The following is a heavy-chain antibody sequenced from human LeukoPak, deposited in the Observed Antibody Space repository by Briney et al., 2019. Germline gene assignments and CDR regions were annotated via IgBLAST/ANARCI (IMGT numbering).Heavy chain of an antibody. Sequence: GGSLRLSCAASGFTFSSYAMSWVRQAPGKGLEWVSAISGSGGSTYYADSVKGRFTISRDNPKNTLYLQMNSLRAEDTAVYYCAEATAVPASSGWWLDYWGQGTLVTVSS. D-gene: IGHD6-19*01. J-gene: IGHJ4*02. V-gene: IGHV3-23*01. CDR3: AEATAVPASSGWWLDY. CDR1: GFTFSSYA. CDR2: ISGSGGST.